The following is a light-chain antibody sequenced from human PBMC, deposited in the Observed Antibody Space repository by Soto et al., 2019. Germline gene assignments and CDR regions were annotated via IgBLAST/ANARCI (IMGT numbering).Light chain of an antibody. CDR2: GAS. CDR3: QQYNNWPLWT. CDR1: QSVRSN. V-gene: IGKV3-15*01. J-gene: IGKJ1*01. Sequence: EIVMTQSPETLSVSPGERATLSCRASQSVRSNLAWFQQKPGQAPRLLIYGASTRATGVPVRFSGSGSGTEFTLTISSLQSEDFAVYYCQQYNNWPLWTFGQGTKVEIK.